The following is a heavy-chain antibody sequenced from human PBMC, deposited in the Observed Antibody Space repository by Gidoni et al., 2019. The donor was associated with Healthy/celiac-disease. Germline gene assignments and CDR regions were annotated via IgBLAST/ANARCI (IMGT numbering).Heavy chain of an antibody. D-gene: IGHD7-27*01. CDR3: ASISGRSITGDQFDY. Sequence: QVQLVQSGAEVKKHGSSVKVSCKASGGTFSSYAISWVRQAPGQGLEWMGRVIPILGIANYAQKFQGRVTITADKSTSTAYMELSSLRSEDTAVYYCASISGRSITGDQFDYWGQGTLVTVSS. J-gene: IGHJ4*02. V-gene: IGHV1-69*04. CDR1: GGTFSSYA. CDR2: VIPILGIA.